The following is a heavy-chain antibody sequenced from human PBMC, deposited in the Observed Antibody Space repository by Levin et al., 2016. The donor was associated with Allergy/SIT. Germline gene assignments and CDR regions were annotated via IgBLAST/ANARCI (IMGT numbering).Heavy chain of an antibody. Sequence: GESLKISCTGSGFIFSTSAMHWVRQGPGKGLEWVALISFDGDKKHYADSVKGRFTISRDSSKHTLYLQMSSLGPDDTAVYYCAKDDEQSNGMDVWGQGTTVTVSS. CDR3: AKDDEQSNGMDV. V-gene: IGHV3-30-3*01. CDR2: ISFDGDKK. CDR1: GFIFSTSA. D-gene: IGHD6-19*01. J-gene: IGHJ6*02.